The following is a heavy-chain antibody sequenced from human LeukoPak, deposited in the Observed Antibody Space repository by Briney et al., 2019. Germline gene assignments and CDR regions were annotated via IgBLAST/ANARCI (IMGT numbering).Heavy chain of an antibody. V-gene: IGHV3-74*01. D-gene: IGHD5-18*01. CDR3: ARGGYSYGFHDNFDY. J-gene: IGHJ4*02. CDR1: GFTFSSYW. Sequence: PGGSXXLSCAAAGFTFSSYWMHWVRQAPGKGLGWVSRINSDGSSTNYADSVKGRLTISRDNEKNRLYLQMNSLRAEDTAVYYCARGGYSYGFHDNFDYWGQGTLVTVSS. CDR2: INSDGSST.